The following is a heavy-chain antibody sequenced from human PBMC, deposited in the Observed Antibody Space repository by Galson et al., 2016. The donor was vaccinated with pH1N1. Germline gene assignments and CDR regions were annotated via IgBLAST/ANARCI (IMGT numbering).Heavy chain of an antibody. CDR3: ATSSPHITGTTGFFGLDV. Sequence: SVKVSCKASTYSFSGYYIHWVRQAPGQGLEWMGWISPDSGGTVYAQKFQGWVTMTWDTSISTTYMEVTRLTSDDTAVYFCATSSPHITGTTGFFGLDVWGQGTTVTVSS. CDR1: TYSFSGYY. D-gene: IGHD1-7*01. CDR2: ISPDSGGT. V-gene: IGHV1-2*04. J-gene: IGHJ6*02.